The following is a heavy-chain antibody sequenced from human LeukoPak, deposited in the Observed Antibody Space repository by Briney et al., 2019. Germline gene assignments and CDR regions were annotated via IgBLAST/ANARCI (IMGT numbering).Heavy chain of an antibody. CDR3: AKLFGGLIGYFDL. J-gene: IGHJ2*01. V-gene: IGHV3-23*01. CDR1: GFTFSDYA. D-gene: IGHD3-16*02. CDR2: ISGSGGST. Sequence: GGSLRLSCAASGFTFSDYAMAWVRQAPGKGLEWVSGISGSGGSTYCAESVKGRFTISRDNSKNTLYLQMNSLRAEDTAVYYCAKLFGGLIGYFDLWGRGTLVTVSS.